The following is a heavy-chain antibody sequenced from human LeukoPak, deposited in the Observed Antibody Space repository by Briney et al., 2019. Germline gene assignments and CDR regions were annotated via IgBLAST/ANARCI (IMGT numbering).Heavy chain of an antibody. Sequence: GASVKVSCKASGGTFSSYAISWVRQAPGQGLEWMGRIIPILGIANYAQEFQGRVTITADKSTSTAYMELSSLRSEDTAVYYCARGGPYYYDSSGYYPLDYWGQGTLVTVSS. D-gene: IGHD3-22*01. V-gene: IGHV1-69*04. CDR1: GGTFSSYA. CDR2: IIPILGIA. J-gene: IGHJ4*02. CDR3: ARGGPYYYDSSGYYPLDY.